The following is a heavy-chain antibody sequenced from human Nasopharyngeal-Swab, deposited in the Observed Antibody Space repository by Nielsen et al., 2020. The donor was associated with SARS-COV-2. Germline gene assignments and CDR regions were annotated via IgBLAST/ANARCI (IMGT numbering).Heavy chain of an antibody. V-gene: IGHV3-30-3*01. CDR2: ISYDGSNK. CDR3: ASAYVGSYWYFEL. D-gene: IGHD4-23*01. J-gene: IGHJ2*01. CDR1: GFTFSSYA. Sequence: GESLKISCAASGFTFSSYAMHWVRQAPGKGLEWVAVISYDGSNKYYADSVKGRFTISRDNSKNTLYLQMNSLRAEDTAVYYCASAYVGSYWYFELWGRGTLVTVSS.